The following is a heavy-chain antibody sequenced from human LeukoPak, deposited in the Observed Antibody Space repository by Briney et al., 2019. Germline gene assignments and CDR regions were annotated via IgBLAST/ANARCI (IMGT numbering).Heavy chain of an antibody. Sequence: PSETLSLTCTVSGGSISSSSYYWGWIRQPPGKGLEWIGSIYYSGSTYYNPSLKSRVTISVDTSKNQFSLKLSSVTAADTAVYYCARAITIFGVATPTRQFDPWGQGTLVTVSS. D-gene: IGHD3-3*01. CDR1: GGSISSSSYY. V-gene: IGHV4-39*01. CDR2: IYYSGST. J-gene: IGHJ5*02. CDR3: ARAITIFGVATPTRQFDP.